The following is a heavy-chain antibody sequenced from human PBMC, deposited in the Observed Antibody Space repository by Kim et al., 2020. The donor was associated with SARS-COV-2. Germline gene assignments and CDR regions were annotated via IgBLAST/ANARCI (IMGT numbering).Heavy chain of an antibody. CDR1: GYSFTSYW. Sequence: GESLKISCKGSGYSFTSYWIGWVRQMPGKGLEWMGIIYPGDSDTRYSPSFQGQVTISADKSISTAYLQWSSLKASDTAMYYCARHPEDSSGYYYFDYWGQGTLVTVSS. D-gene: IGHD3-22*01. V-gene: IGHV5-51*01. J-gene: IGHJ4*01. CDR3: ARHPEDSSGYYYFDY. CDR2: IYPGDSDT.